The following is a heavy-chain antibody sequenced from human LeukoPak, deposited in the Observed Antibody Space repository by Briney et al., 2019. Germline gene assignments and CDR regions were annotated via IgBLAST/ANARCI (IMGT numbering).Heavy chain of an antibody. Sequence: GGSLRLSCAASGFTFSSYGMHWVRQAPGKGLEWVAVIWYDGSNKYYADSVKGRFTISRDNSKNTLYLQMNSLRAEDTAVYYCARGSCSSTSCYWDYYYMDVWGKGATVTVSS. V-gene: IGHV3-33*01. J-gene: IGHJ6*03. CDR1: GFTFSSYG. CDR2: IWYDGSNK. D-gene: IGHD2-2*01. CDR3: ARGSCSSTSCYWDYYYMDV.